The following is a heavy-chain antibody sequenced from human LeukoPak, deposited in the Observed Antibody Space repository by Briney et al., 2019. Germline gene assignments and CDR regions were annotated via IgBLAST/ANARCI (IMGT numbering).Heavy chain of an antibody. V-gene: IGHV1-46*01. CDR2: INPSGGST. J-gene: IGHJ3*02. CDR1: GYTFTSYY. CDR3: ARDQPYCSSTSCYENDAFDI. Sequence: ASVKVSCKASGYTFTSYYMHWVRQAPGQGLEWMGIINPSGGSTSYAQKFQGRVTMTRDMSTSTVYMELSSLRSEDTAVYYCARDQPYCSSTSCYENDAFDIWGQGTMVTVSS. D-gene: IGHD2-2*01.